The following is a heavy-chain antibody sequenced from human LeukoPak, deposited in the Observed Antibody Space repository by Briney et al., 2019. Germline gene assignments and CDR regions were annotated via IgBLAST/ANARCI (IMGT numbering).Heavy chain of an antibody. CDR2: ISAYNGNT. CDR1: GGTFSSYA. Sequence: ASVKVSCKASGGTFSSYAISWVRQAPGQGLEWMGWISAYNGNTNYAQKPQGRVTMTTDTSTSTAYMELRSLRSDDTAVYYCARASRWEPLGDYWGQGTLVTVSS. CDR3: ARASRWEPLGDY. V-gene: IGHV1-18*01. D-gene: IGHD1-26*01. J-gene: IGHJ4*02.